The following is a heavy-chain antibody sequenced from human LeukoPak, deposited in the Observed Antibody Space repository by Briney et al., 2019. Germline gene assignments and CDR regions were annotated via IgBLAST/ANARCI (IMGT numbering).Heavy chain of an antibody. D-gene: IGHD6-19*01. Sequence: ASVKVSCKASGYTFTSYGINWVRQAPGQGLEWMGWINPNSGGTNYAQKFQGRVTMTRDTSISTAYMELSRLRSDDTAVYYCARPKYSLKYSSGFHDTGGAFDIWGQGTMVTVSS. CDR1: GYTFTSYG. CDR2: INPNSGGT. J-gene: IGHJ3*02. V-gene: IGHV1-2*02. CDR3: ARPKYSLKYSSGFHDTGGAFDI.